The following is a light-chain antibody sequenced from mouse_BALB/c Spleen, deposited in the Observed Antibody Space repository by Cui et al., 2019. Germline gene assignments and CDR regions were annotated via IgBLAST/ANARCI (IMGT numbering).Light chain of an antibody. J-gene: IGKJ5*01. CDR1: QDVGTA. Sequence: DIVMTQSHKFMSTSVGDRVSITCKASQDVGTAVAWYQQKPGQSPKLLIDWASTRHTGVPDRFTGSGSGTDFTLTISNVQSEDLADYFCQQYSSYPLTFGAGTKLELK. V-gene: IGKV6-23*01. CDR2: WAS. CDR3: QQYSSYPLT.